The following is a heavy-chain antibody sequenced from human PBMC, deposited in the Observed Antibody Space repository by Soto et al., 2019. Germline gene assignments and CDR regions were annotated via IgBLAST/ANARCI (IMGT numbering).Heavy chain of an antibody. CDR2: IYYSGST. J-gene: IGHJ4*02. CDR1: GGSISSYY. CDR3: ARHRVVAATGEYYFDY. D-gene: IGHD2-15*01. V-gene: IGHV4-59*08. Sequence: QVQLQESGPGLVKPSETLSLTCTVSGGSISSYYWSWIRQPPGKGLEWIGYIYYSGSTNYNPSLKSRVTISVDTSKNQFSLKLGSVTAADTAVYYCARHRVVAATGEYYFDYWGQGTLVTVSS.